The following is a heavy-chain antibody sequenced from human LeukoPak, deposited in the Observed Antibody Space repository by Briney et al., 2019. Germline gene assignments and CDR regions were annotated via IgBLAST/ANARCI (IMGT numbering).Heavy chain of an antibody. D-gene: IGHD2-21*01. CDR2: INPDSGGT. CDR1: GYTFTAYY. J-gene: IGHJ4*02. V-gene: IGHV1-2*02. CDR3: ASIKYGGLFGDFDY. Sequence: ASVKVSCKASGYTFTAYYMHWVRQAPGQGLEWMGWINPDSGGTNYAQKFQGRVTMTRDTSISTAYMELSRLRSDDTAVYYCASIKYGGLFGDFDYWGQGTLVTVSS.